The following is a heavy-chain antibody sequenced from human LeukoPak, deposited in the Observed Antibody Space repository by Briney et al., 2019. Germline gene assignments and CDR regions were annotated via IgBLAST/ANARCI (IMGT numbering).Heavy chain of an antibody. CDR2: IYTSGST. D-gene: IGHD3-10*01. V-gene: IGHV4-61*02. CDR1: GGSISSGSYY. Sequence: PSETLSLTCTVSGGSISSGSYYWSWIRQPAGKGLEWIGRIYTSGSTNYNPSLKSRVTISVDTSKNQFSLKLSSVTAADTAVYYCARSITMVRGAQHYYYYSYMDVWGKGTTVTVSS. CDR3: ARSITMVRGAQHYYYYSYMDV. J-gene: IGHJ6*03.